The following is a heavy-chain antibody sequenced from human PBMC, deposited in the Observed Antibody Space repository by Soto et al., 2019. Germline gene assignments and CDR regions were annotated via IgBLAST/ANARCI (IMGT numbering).Heavy chain of an antibody. CDR3: ASAARRARTFDY. Sequence: SETLSLTCTVSGGSISSGDYYWSWIRQPPGKGLEWIGYIYYSGSTYYNPSLKSRVTISVDTSKNQFSLKLSSVTAADTAVYYCASAARRARTFDYWGQGTLVTVSS. CDR1: GGSISSGDYY. D-gene: IGHD6-6*01. J-gene: IGHJ4*02. V-gene: IGHV4-30-4*01. CDR2: IYYSGST.